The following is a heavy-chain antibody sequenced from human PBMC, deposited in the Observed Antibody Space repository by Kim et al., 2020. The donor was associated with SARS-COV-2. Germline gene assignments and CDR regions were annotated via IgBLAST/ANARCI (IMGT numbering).Heavy chain of an antibody. Sequence: ASVMVSCKASGFTFSDYAMYWVRQAPGQRLEWMGWINAGSGNTRYSQKFQGRVTITWDTSASTAYMDLTSLRFEDTAVYYCARERFGGSFDYWGQGTLVT. V-gene: IGHV1-3*01. D-gene: IGHD3-10*01. CDR2: INAGSGNT. CDR3: ARERFGGSFDY. J-gene: IGHJ4*02. CDR1: GFTFSDYA.